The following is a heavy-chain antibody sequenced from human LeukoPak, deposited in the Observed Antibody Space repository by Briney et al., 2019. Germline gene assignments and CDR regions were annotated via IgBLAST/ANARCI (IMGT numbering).Heavy chain of an antibody. Sequence: GGSLRLSCAASGFTFSSYAMHWVRQAPGKGLEWVAVISYDGNNKYYADSVKGRFTISRDNSKDTLYLQMNSLRAEDTAVYYCARNYYDSSGYVGYFDYWGQGTLVTVSS. D-gene: IGHD3-22*01. J-gene: IGHJ4*02. CDR2: ISYDGNNK. CDR3: ARNYYDSSGYVGYFDY. V-gene: IGHV3-30-3*01. CDR1: GFTFSSYA.